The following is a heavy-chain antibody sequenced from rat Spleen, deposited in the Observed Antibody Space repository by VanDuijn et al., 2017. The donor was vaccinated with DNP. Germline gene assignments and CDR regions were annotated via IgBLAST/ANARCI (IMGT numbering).Heavy chain of an antibody. CDR2: ISYSGSS. CDR1: GYSITTNY. J-gene: IGHJ2*01. D-gene: IGHD1-7*01. Sequence: EVQLQESGPGLVKPSQSLSLSCSVTGYSITTNYWGWIRKFPGNKMEYIGHISYSGSSNYNPSLKSRISITRDTSKNHFFLHLNSVTTEDTATYYCARWTRYFDYWGQGVMVTVSS. CDR3: ARWTRYFDY. V-gene: IGHV3-1*01.